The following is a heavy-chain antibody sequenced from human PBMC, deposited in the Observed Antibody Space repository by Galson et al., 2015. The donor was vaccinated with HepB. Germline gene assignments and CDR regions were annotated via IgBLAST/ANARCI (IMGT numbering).Heavy chain of an antibody. J-gene: IGHJ5*02. Sequence: SVKVSCKASGYTFSDYAINWVRQAPGQGLEWMGWISGYHANTNYAQNFQGRVTMTTDRSTSTAYMEVKKLRSDDTAVYYCARDYVISPRKGFDPWGQGTLVTVSS. V-gene: IGHV1-18*01. CDR1: GYTFSDYA. CDR2: ISGYHANT. CDR3: ARDYVISPRKGFDP. D-gene: IGHD2-21*01.